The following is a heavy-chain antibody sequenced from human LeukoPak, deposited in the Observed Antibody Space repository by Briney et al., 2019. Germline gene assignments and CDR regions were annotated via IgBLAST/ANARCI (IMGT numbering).Heavy chain of an antibody. CDR3: ARVMVRGINVPAF. CDR2: INPNSGGT. D-gene: IGHD3-10*01. Sequence: ASVKVSCKASGYTFTGYYIHWVRQAPGQGLEGMGWINPNSGGTNSAQKFQGRVTMTRDTSISTAYMELSRLRSDDTAMYYCARVMVRGINVPAFWGQGTLVTVSS. V-gene: IGHV1-2*02. CDR1: GYTFTGYY. J-gene: IGHJ4*02.